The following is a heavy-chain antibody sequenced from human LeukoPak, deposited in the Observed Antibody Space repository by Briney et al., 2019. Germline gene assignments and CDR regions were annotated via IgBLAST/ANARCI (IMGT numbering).Heavy chain of an antibody. CDR2: IYYIGST. J-gene: IGHJ4*02. Sequence: QPSETLSLTCTVSGGSSSSGDYYWSWIRQPPGKDLEWIGYIYYIGSTYYNPSLKSRVTILEDKSKKQFSLDLSSVTAADTAVYYCARGSLVRGVPFLDYWGQGALVTVSS. D-gene: IGHD3-10*01. V-gene: IGHV4-30-4*01. CDR3: ARGSLVRGVPFLDY. CDR1: GGSSSSGDYY.